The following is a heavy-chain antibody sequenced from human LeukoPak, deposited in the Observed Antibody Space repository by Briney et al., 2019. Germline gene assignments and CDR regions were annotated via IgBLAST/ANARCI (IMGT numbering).Heavy chain of an antibody. CDR1: GYTLTELS. V-gene: IGHV1-24*01. CDR2: FDPEDGET. CDR3: AKGKGGGYGSRHYFDY. Sequence: ASVKVSCKVSGYTLTELSMHWVRQAPGKGLEWMGGFDPEDGETIYAQKFQGRVTMTEDTSTDTAYMELSSLRSEDTAVYYCAKGKGGGYGSRHYFDYWGQGTLVTVSS. D-gene: IGHD5-12*01. J-gene: IGHJ4*02.